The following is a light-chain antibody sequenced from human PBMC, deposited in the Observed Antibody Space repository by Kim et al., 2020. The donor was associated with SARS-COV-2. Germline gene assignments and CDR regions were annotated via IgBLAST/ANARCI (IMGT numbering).Light chain of an antibody. CDR1: QSVSSAY. V-gene: IGKV3-20*01. CDR3: QEYGTSRT. Sequence: EGVLPLSPGTLSLSLGERATLSCRASQSVSSAYFAWYQHKPGQAPRLLIHGASNRATGIPDRFGGSASGTDFTLTISRLEPEDFAVYYCQEYGTSRTFGQGTKVDIK. CDR2: GAS. J-gene: IGKJ1*01.